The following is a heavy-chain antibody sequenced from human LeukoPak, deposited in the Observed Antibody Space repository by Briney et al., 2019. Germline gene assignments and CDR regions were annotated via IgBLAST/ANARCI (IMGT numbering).Heavy chain of an antibody. J-gene: IGHJ4*02. CDR1: GLILRNYG. V-gene: IGHV3-30*02. CDR2: IKFDGSET. Sequence: GGSLRLSCAASGLILRNYGMHWFRQAPGKGLEWVAFIKFDGSETKYADSVKGRFTISRDNSKNTLSLQINTLRLEDTAVYYCANQKLSGSNLPGYWGQGIVVTVSS. CDR3: ANQKLSGSNLPGY. D-gene: IGHD3-10*01.